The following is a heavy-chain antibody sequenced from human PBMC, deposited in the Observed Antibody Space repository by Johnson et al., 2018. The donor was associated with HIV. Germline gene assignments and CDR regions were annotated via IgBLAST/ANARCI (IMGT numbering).Heavy chain of an antibody. D-gene: IGHD7-27*01. Sequence: VQLVESGGGLVQPGGSLRLSCVASGFTVSGNYMSWVRQAPGKGLEWVSVISYDGSNKYYAYSVKGRFTISRDNSKNTLYLQMNSLRAEDTAVYYCASETGESGAFDIWCQGTMVTVSS. CDR1: GFTVSGNY. CDR3: ASETGESGAFDI. J-gene: IGHJ3*02. V-gene: IGHV3-30*03. CDR2: ISYDGSNK.